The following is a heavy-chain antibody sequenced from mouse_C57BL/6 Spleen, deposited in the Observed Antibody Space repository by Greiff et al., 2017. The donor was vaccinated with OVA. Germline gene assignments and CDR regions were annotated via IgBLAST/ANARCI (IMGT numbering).Heavy chain of an antibody. CDR1: GYTFTSYW. V-gene: IGHV1-55*01. D-gene: IGHD1-1*01. J-gene: IGHJ3*01. CDR3: ARSSGYGSSPWFAY. Sequence: VQLQQPGAELVKPGASLKMSCPASGYTFTSYWITWVKQSPEQGLEWIGDIYPGSGSTNYNEKFKGKATLTVDTSSSTAYMQLSSLTSEDSAVYYCARSSGYGSSPWFAYWGQGTLVTVSA. CDR2: IYPGSGST.